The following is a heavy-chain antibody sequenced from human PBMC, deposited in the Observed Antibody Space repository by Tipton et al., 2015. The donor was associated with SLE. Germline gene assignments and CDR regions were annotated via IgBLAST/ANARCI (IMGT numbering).Heavy chain of an antibody. Sequence: TLSLTCAVYGGSFSGHYWSWIRQPPGKGLEWIGEIYQSGSTNYNPSLKSRATISVDTSENQFSLKLSSVSAADTAVYYCARDKYCTGGSCFDWYFDVWGRGTLVTVSS. CDR1: GGSFSGHY. CDR3: ARDKYCTGGSCFDWYFDV. CDR2: IYQSGST. V-gene: IGHV4-34*01. D-gene: IGHD2-15*01. J-gene: IGHJ2*01.